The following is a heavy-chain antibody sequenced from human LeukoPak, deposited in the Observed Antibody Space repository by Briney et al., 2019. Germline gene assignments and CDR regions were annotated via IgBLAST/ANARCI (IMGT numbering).Heavy chain of an antibody. V-gene: IGHV1-18*01. CDR3: ARVVPHKGYSGYDYSY. CDR1: GYTFTSYG. Sequence: GASVKVSCKASGYTFTSYGISWVRQAPGQRLEWMGWISAYNGNTNYAQKLQGRVTMTTNTSTSTAYMGLRSLRSDDTAVYYCARVVPHKGYSGYDYSYWGQGTLVTVSS. CDR2: ISAYNGNT. D-gene: IGHD5-12*01. J-gene: IGHJ4*02.